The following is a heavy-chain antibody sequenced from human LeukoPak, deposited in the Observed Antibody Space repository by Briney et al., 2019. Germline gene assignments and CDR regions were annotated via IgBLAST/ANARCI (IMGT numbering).Heavy chain of an antibody. Sequence: GGSLRLSCTASGFTFSSYAMSWVCQAPGKGLEWVSAISGSGGSTYYADSVKGRFTISRDNSKNTLYLQMNSLRAEDTAVYHCANAQGERGGNYFDYWGQRTLVTVSS. CDR3: ANAQGERGGNYFDY. D-gene: IGHD2-21*01. J-gene: IGHJ4*02. CDR1: GFTFSSYA. CDR2: ISGSGGST. V-gene: IGHV3-23*01.